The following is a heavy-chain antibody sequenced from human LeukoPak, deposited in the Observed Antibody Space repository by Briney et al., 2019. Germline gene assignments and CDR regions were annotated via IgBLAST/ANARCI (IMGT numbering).Heavy chain of an antibody. J-gene: IGHJ4*02. D-gene: IGHD3-16*01. CDR2: IHNSRGA. Sequence: SETLSLTCTVSGGSVTSDVYYWNWLRQPPGKGLEWIGNIHNSRGANYNPSLKSRVTISLHPSKNQFSLKVNSMTLADTAIYYWARVGGIMHSWGQGTQVTVSS. V-gene: IGHV4-61*08. CDR3: ARVGGIMHS. CDR1: GGSVTSDVYY.